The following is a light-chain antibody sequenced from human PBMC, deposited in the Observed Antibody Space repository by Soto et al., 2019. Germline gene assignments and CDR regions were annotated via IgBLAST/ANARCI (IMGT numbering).Light chain of an antibody. CDR1: QTVSSNY. J-gene: IGKJ5*01. V-gene: IGKV3D-20*02. CDR2: AAS. Sequence: EIILTQSPDTLSLSPGERATLSCRASQTVSSNYLAWCQQKPGQAPRLLIYAASSRATGIPDRFSGGGSGTDFTLTISRLEPEDFAVYYCQQRSNWPRITFGQGTRLEIK. CDR3: QQRSNWPRIT.